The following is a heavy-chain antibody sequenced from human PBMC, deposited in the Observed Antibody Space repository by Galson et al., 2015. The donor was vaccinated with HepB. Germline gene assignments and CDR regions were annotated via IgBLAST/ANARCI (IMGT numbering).Heavy chain of an antibody. CDR3: AKGRLQLVYHFDS. Sequence: SLRLSCAASGFTLSTYAMSWVRQAPGKGLEWVSGISGSGTGTYHADSVKGRFTISRDNSKNTLYLQMNSLRVEDTAVYYCAKGRLQLVYHFDSWGQGTLVTVSS. CDR1: GFTLSTYA. CDR2: ISGSGTGT. V-gene: IGHV3-23*01. J-gene: IGHJ4*02. D-gene: IGHD2-2*02.